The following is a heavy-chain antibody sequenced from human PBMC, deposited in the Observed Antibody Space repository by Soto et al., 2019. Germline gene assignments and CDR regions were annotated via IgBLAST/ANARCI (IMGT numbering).Heavy chain of an antibody. CDR3: ARDHPSAHTAADY. Sequence: ASVKVSCKASGYTFTSYGISWVRQAPGQGLEWMGWISAYNGNTNYAQKLQGRVTMTTDTSTSTVYMELRSLRSDDTAVYYCARDHPSAHTAADYWGQGTLVTSPQ. D-gene: IGHD5-18*01. J-gene: IGHJ4*02. V-gene: IGHV1-18*01. CDR2: ISAYNGNT. CDR1: GYTFTSYG.